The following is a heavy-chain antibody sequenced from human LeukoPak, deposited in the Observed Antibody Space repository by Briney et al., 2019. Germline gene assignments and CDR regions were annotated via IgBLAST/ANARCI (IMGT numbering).Heavy chain of an antibody. V-gene: IGHV4-59*01. CDR2: VYYSGST. CDR3: ARSEEMTALFDY. CDR1: SDSISPYY. J-gene: IGHJ4*02. Sequence: PSETLSLTCTVSSDSISPYYRSWIRQSPGTGLEWIGCVYYSGSTTYNPSLKSRVTISIDTSKNQFSLKLTSVTAADTAMYYCARSEEMTALFDYWGRGTLVTVSS. D-gene: IGHD2-21*02.